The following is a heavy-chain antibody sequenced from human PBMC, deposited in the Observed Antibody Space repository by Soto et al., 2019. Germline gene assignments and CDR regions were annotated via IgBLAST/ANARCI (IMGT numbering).Heavy chain of an antibody. V-gene: IGHV5-51*01. CDR2: IYPGDSDT. D-gene: IGHD3-22*01. Sequence: PGESLKISCKGSGYSFTSYWIGWVRQMPGKGLEWMGIIYPGDSDTRYSPSFQGQVTISADKSVSTAYLQWSSLKASDTAMYYCARPHYYDGSGYYGGYDYWGQGTLVTVSS. CDR3: ARPHYYDGSGYYGGYDY. CDR1: GYSFTSYW. J-gene: IGHJ4*02.